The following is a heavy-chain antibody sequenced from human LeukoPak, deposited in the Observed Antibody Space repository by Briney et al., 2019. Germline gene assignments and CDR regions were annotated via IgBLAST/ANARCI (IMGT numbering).Heavy chain of an antibody. CDR3: ARGLGSYQ. J-gene: IGHJ4*02. Sequence: GGSLRLSCAASGFILRNYAMNWVRQAPGKGPEWVSSITGSGDGTSYADSVKGRFTISRDNSKSTLYLQLNSLSAEDTAVYYCARGLGSYQWGQGTLVTVSS. CDR2: ITGSGDGT. CDR1: GFILRNYA. D-gene: IGHD1-26*01. V-gene: IGHV3-23*01.